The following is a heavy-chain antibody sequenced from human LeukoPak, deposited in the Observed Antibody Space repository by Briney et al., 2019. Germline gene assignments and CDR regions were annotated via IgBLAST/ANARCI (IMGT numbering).Heavy chain of an antibody. V-gene: IGHV1-46*01. CDR2: INPSGGST. D-gene: IGHD3-10*01. Sequence: ASVKVSCKASGYTFTSYYMHWVRQAPGQGLEWVGIINPSGGSTSYAQKFQGRVTMTRDTSTSTVYMELSSLRSEDTAVYYCARVSPSHYYGSETGFDYWGQGTLVTVSS. CDR3: ARVSPSHYYGSETGFDY. CDR1: GYTFTSYY. J-gene: IGHJ4*02.